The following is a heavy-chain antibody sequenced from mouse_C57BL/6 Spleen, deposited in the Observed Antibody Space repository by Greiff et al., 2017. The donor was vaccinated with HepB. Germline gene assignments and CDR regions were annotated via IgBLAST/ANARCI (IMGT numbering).Heavy chain of an antibody. Sequence: EVQLVESGGDLVKPGGSLKLSCAASGFTFSSYGMSWVRQTPDKRLEWVATISSGGSYTYYPDSVKGRFTISRDNAKNTLYLQMSSLKSEDTAMYYCARHEDSQATLVYFDYWGQGTTLTVSS. CDR2: ISSGGSYT. CDR1: GFTFSSYG. J-gene: IGHJ2*01. CDR3: ARHEDSQATLVYFDY. D-gene: IGHD3-2*02. V-gene: IGHV5-6*01.